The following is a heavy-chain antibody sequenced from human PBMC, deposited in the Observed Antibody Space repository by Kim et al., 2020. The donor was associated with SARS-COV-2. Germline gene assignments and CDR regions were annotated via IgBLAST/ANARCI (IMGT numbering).Heavy chain of an antibody. CDR2: IYSGGST. CDR3: ARGANYYDSSGYYYDADY. D-gene: IGHD3-22*01. CDR1: GFTVSSNY. Sequence: GGSLRLSCAASGFTVSSNYMSWVRQAPGKGLEWVSVIYSGGSTYYADSVKGRFTISRDNSKNTLYLQMNSLRAEDTAVYYCARGANYYDSSGYYYDADYWGQGTLVTVSS. J-gene: IGHJ4*02. V-gene: IGHV3-66*01.